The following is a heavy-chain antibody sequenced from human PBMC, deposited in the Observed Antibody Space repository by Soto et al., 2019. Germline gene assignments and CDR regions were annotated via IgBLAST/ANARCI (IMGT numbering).Heavy chain of an antibody. CDR1: GFTFSSYA. D-gene: IGHD2-15*01. J-gene: IGHJ3*02. Sequence: GGSLRLSCAASGFTFSSYAMSWVRQAPGKGLEWVSSISGSSGSTHYADFVRGRFTISRDKSKNTLYLQMNSLRAEDTAIYYCAKDIVVVVAGGDASDIWGQGTMVTVSS. V-gene: IGHV3-23*01. CDR3: AKDIVVVVAGGDASDI. CDR2: ISGSSGST.